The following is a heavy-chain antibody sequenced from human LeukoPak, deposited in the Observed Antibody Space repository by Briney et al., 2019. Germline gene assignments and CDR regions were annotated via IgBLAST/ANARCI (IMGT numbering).Heavy chain of an antibody. J-gene: IGHJ3*02. CDR3: ARVTPTLMYAFDI. CDR2: FHTGGIT. V-gene: IGHV3-53*01. D-gene: IGHD1-1*01. Sequence: PGGSLRLSCAASGFTVSSDSMSWVRQAPGKGLEWVSVFHTGGITYYADSVKGRFTVSRDNSKNTVYLQMNSLRAADTAVYYCARVTPTLMYAFDIWGQGTVVTISS. CDR1: GFTVSSDS.